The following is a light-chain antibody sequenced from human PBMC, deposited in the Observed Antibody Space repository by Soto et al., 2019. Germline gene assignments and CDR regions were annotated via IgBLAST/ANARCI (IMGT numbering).Light chain of an antibody. J-gene: IGKJ2*01. Sequence: DVVMTQSPLSLPVTLGQPASISCRSSQSLAYSDGNTYLNWFQQRPGQSPRRLIYKVSNRDSGVPDRFTGSGSGTDFTLKISRVDAEDVGVYYCMQGPHWPPYTFGQGTKLEIK. CDR2: KVS. CDR1: QSLAYSDGNTY. V-gene: IGKV2-30*01. CDR3: MQGPHWPPYT.